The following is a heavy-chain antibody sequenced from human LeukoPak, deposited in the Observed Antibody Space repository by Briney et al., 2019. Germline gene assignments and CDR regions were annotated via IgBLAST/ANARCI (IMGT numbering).Heavy chain of an antibody. CDR3: AKDRNYVATLDY. CDR1: AFTFSIYG. Sequence: PGGSLRLSCAASAFTFSIYGMHWVRQAPGKGLEWVAAVSYDGRNKYFTESVKGRFTISRDNSKNTLYLQMNSLRAEDTAVYYCAKDRNYVATLDYWGQGTLVPVSS. V-gene: IGHV3-30*18. D-gene: IGHD3-10*02. J-gene: IGHJ4*02. CDR2: VSYDGRNK.